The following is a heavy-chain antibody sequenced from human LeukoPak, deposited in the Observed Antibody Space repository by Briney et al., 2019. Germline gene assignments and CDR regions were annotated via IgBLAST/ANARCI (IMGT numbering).Heavy chain of an antibody. CDR3: AKRNTMVRGGPCFDY. CDR2: IFGSGDTT. CDR1: GFPFSSYA. D-gene: IGHD3-10*01. Sequence: SGGSLRLSCAASGFPFSSYAMNWVRQAPGKGLEWVSIIFGSGDTTYYAGSVKGRFTVSRDNSKNMLYLQMNNLRPEDTATYYCAKRNTMVRGGPCFDYWGQGLMVTVSS. V-gene: IGHV3-23*01. J-gene: IGHJ4*02.